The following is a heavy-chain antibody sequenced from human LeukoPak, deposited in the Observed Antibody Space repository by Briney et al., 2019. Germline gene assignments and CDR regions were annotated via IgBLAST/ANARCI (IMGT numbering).Heavy chain of an antibody. CDR3: ARDYREYYDSSGFDP. CDR2: ISAYNGNT. J-gene: IGHJ5*02. V-gene: IGHV1-18*01. CDR1: GYTFTSYG. D-gene: IGHD3-22*01. Sequence: GASVKVSCKASGYTFTSYGISWVRQAPGQGLEWMGWISAYNGNTNYAQKLQGRVTMTTDTSTSTAYMELRSLRSDDTAVYYCARDYREYYDSSGFDPWGQGTLVTVSS.